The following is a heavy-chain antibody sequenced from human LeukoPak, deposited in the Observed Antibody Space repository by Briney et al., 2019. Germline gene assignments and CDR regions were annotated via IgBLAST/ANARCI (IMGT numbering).Heavy chain of an antibody. V-gene: IGHV3-30*18. CDR2: ISYDGGNK. Sequence: GGSLRLSCAASGFTLSSYGMHWVRQAPGKGLGWVAVISYDGGNKYYADSVEGRFTISRDNSKNTLYLQMNSLRAEDTAVFYCAKDHRYDNYYYGMDVWGQGTTVTVSS. CDR3: AKDHRYDNYYYGMDV. J-gene: IGHJ6*02. CDR1: GFTLSSYG. D-gene: IGHD3-9*01.